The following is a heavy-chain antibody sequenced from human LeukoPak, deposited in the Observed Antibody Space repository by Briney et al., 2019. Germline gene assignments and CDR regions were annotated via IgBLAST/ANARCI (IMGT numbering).Heavy chain of an antibody. V-gene: IGHV4-34*01. CDR3: GGATYYLDY. J-gene: IGHJ4*02. CDR2: INHSGST. D-gene: IGHD3-16*01. Sequence: PSETLSLTCAVYGGSFSGYYWSWIRQPPGKGLEWIGEINHSGSTNYNPSLKSRVTISVDTSKNQFSLKLSSVTAADTAVYYCGGATYYLDYWGQGTLVTVSS. CDR1: GGSFSGYY.